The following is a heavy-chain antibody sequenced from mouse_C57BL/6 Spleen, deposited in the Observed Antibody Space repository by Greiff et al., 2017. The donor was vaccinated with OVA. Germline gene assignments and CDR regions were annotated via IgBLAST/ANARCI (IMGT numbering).Heavy chain of an antibody. J-gene: IGHJ2*01. V-gene: IGHV5-4*03. CDR2: ISDGGSYT. D-gene: IGHD4-1*01. Sequence: EVKLVESGGGLVKPGGSLKLSCAASGFTFSSYAMSWVRQTPEKRLEWVATISDGGSYTYYPDNVKGRFTISRDHAKNNLYLQMSHLTSEDTAMDYCARVLTAPYFDYWGQGTTLTVSS. CDR3: ARVLTAPYFDY. CDR1: GFTFSSYA.